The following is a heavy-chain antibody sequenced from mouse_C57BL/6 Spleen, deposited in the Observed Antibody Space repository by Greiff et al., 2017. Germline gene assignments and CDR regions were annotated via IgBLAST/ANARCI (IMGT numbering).Heavy chain of an antibody. CDR1: GYAFTNYL. CDR2: INPGSGGT. V-gene: IGHV1-54*01. CDR3: ARGDYYGSSYGGGDY. Sequence: QVQLKQSGAELVRPGTSVKVSCKASGYAFTNYLIEWVKQRPGQGLEWIGVINPGSGGTNYNEKFKGKATLTADKSSSTAYMQLSSLTSEDSAVYFCARGDYYGSSYGGGDYWGQGTTLTVSS. D-gene: IGHD1-1*01. J-gene: IGHJ2*01.